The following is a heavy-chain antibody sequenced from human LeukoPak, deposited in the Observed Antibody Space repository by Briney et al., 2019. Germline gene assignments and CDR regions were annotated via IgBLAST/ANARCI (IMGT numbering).Heavy chain of an antibody. V-gene: IGHV3-53*01. CDR2: IYPDGSS. J-gene: IGHJ4*02. CDR1: GLTISNNY. D-gene: IGHD1-14*01. CDR3: ARDRIGRSKDH. Sequence: GGSLRLSCAVSGLTISNNYMSWVRQAPGKGLEWVSVIYPDGSSYYTDSVKGGFTISRDNSKNTVYLQMNSLRVDDTAVYFCARDRIGRSKDHWGQGGLVTVSS.